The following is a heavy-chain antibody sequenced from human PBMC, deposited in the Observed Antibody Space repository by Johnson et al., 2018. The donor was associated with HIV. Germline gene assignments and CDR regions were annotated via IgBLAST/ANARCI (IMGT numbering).Heavy chain of an antibody. J-gene: IGHJ3*02. Sequence: QVQLVESGGGVVQPGRSLRLSCAASGFTFSSYGMHWVRQAPGKGLEWVAFIRYDGSNKYYADSVKGRFTISRDNSKNTLYLQMGSLRAEDTAVYYCARDGIGRGIVGANDAFDIWGQGTMVTVSS. CDR2: IRYDGSNK. V-gene: IGHV3-30*02. CDR1: GFTFSSYG. CDR3: ARDGIGRGIVGANDAFDI. D-gene: IGHD1-26*01.